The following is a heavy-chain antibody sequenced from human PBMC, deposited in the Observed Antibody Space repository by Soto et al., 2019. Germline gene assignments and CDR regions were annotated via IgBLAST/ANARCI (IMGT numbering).Heavy chain of an antibody. CDR1: GGTFSSYT. CDR3: AKTRGLITAVGIPFDP. Sequence: SVKVSCKAAGGTFSSYTSSWVRQAPGQGLEWMGRIIPILGIANYAQQFQGRVTITTDTSTSTAYMELRSLRSDDTAVYYCAKTRGLITAVGIPFDPWGQGTLVTVSS. J-gene: IGHJ5*02. V-gene: IGHV1-69*02. D-gene: IGHD6-13*01. CDR2: IIPILGIA.